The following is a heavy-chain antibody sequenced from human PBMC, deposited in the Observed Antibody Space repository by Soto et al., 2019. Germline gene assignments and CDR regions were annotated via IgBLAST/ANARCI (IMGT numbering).Heavy chain of an antibody. V-gene: IGHV1-24*01. J-gene: IGHJ4*02. CDR1: GYTLTELS. CDR2: FDPEDGET. Sequence: ASVKVSCKVSGYTLTELSMHWVRQAPGKGLEWMGGFDPEDGETIYAQKFQGRVTMTEDTSTDTAYMELSSLRSEDTAVYYCATLDDSSGYYLSRLYYFDYWGQGTLVTV. D-gene: IGHD3-22*01. CDR3: ATLDDSSGYYLSRLYYFDY.